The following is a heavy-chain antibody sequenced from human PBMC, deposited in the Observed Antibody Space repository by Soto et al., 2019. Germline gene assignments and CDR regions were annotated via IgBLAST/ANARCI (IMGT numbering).Heavy chain of an antibody. CDR1: GFSLSTYW. D-gene: IGHD5-12*01. CDR2: INHNSDTI. V-gene: IGHV3-48*01. Sequence: HGGSLRLSCAASGFSLSTYWMSWVRQAPGRGLEWVSYINHNSDTIYYADSVKGRFTISRDNSKNTLYLQMNSLRAEDTAVYYCAREALGPWLQSNREEFDYWGQGTLVTVSS. J-gene: IGHJ4*02. CDR3: AREALGPWLQSNREEFDY.